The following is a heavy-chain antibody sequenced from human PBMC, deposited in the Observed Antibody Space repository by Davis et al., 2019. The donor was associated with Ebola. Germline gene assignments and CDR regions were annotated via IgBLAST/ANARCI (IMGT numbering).Heavy chain of an antibody. CDR1: GFTVSSNY. Sequence: GESLKISCAASGFTVSSNYMSWVRQAPGKGLEWVAVIWYDGSNKYYADSVKGRFTISRDNAKNTLYLQLNSLRAEDTAVYYCARAPYGSSWTSFDYWGQGTLVTVSS. J-gene: IGHJ4*02. CDR2: IWYDGSNK. V-gene: IGHV3-33*08. D-gene: IGHD6-13*01. CDR3: ARAPYGSSWTSFDY.